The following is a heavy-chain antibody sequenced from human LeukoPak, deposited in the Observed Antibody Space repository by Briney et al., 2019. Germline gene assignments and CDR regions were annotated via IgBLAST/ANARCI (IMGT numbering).Heavy chain of an antibody. CDR1: GGSISSGGYY. CDR2: IYYSGST. D-gene: IGHD2-2*01. V-gene: IGHV4-31*03. CDR3: ASSIVVVPAAMWDPALYYFDY. Sequence: PSETLSLTCTVSGGSISSGGYYWSWIRQHPGKGLEWIGYIYYSGSTNYNPSLKSRVTISVDTSKNQFSLKLSSVTAADTAVYYCASSIVVVPAAMWDPALYYFDYWGQGTLVTVSS. J-gene: IGHJ4*02.